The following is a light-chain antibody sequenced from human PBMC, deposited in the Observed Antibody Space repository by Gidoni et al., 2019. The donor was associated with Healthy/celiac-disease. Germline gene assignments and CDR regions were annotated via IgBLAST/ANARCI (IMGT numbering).Light chain of an antibody. J-gene: IGKJ1*01. CDR2: GAS. V-gene: IGKV3-20*01. CDR3: QQYGSSPGT. Sequence: ELALTQSPGTLSLSPGERATLSCRASQSVSSSYLAWYQQKPGQAPRLRIYGASSRATGIPDRFSGSGSGTDFTLTISRLEPEDFAVYYCQQYGSSPGTFGQGTKVEIK. CDR1: QSVSSSY.